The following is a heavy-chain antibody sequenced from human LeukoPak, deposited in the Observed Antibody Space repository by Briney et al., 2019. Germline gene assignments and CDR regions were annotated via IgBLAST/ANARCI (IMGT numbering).Heavy chain of an antibody. J-gene: IGHJ6*04. CDR3: ARVDIVAAGPNYYYGMDV. D-gene: IGHD5-12*01. CDR1: GGSISSGSYY. Sequence: PSETLSLTYTVSGGSISSGSYYWSWIRQPPGKGLEWIGYIYYSGSTNYNPSLKTRVTISVDTSKNQFSLKLSSVTAADTAVYYCARVDIVAAGPNYYYGMDVWGKGTTVTVSS. CDR2: IYYSGST. V-gene: IGHV4-61*01.